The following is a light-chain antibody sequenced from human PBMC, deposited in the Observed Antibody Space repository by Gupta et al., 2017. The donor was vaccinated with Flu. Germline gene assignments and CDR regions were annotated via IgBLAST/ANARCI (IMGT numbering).Light chain of an antibody. V-gene: IGLV2-14*01. CDR1: SSDVGGYNY. CDR2: EVS. J-gene: IGLJ3*02. CDR3: SSYTSRSTGV. Sequence: QSGLTQLASVSGSPGQPMTISCPGTSSDVGGYNYVSWYQQPPATAPKLMIYEVSKRPSGVSNCFSGYNAGTAAFLTIAGLQGEDAAYYYCSSYTSRSTGVFGGGTKLTVL.